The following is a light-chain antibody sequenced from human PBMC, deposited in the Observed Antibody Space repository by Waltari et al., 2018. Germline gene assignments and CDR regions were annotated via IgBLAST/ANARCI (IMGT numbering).Light chain of an antibody. Sequence: QTVVTQEPSFSVSHGGTVTLPCGLTSVTVPSNYYPSWYQQTPGQAPRTLIYNTNTRSSGVPDRFSGSILGNKAALTITGAQADDECDYYCVLYVGSGIRVFGGGTKLTVL. CDR2: NTN. CDR3: VLYVGSGIRV. V-gene: IGLV8-61*01. CDR1: SVTVPSNYY. J-gene: IGLJ2*01.